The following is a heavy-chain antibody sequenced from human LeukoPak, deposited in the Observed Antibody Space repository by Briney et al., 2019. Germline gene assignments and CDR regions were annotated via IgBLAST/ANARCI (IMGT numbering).Heavy chain of an antibody. J-gene: IGHJ4*02. V-gene: IGHV4-38-2*02. D-gene: IGHD5-12*01. Sequence: PSETLSLTCTVSGYSISSDYYWGWIRQPPGKGLEWIGSMSHSGSTYYNPSLKSRVTISVDTSKNQFSLKLSSVTAADTAVYYCARRPIVATDPWDYWGQGTLVTVSS. CDR3: ARRPIVATDPWDY. CDR1: GYSISSDYY. CDR2: MSHSGST.